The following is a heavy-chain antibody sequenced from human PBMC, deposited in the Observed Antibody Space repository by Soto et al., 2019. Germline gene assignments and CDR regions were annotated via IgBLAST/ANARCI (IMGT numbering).Heavy chain of an antibody. D-gene: IGHD2-15*01. CDR3: AGGASPTYCSGGSCILDD. CDR1: GYTLPSSG. J-gene: IGHJ4*02. V-gene: IGHV1-18*01. CDR2: ISGDSGNT. Sequence: ASVKVSCKAPGYTLPSSGISWVRQAPGQGLEWMGWISGDSGNTNYAQRLQDRVTMTTDTSTSTVYMELRSLTYDDTAVYYCAGGASPTYCSGGSCILDDWGQGTLVTVSS.